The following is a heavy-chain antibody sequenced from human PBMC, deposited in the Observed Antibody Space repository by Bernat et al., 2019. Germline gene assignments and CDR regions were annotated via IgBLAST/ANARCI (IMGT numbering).Heavy chain of an antibody. CDR2: IYSGGGT. V-gene: IGHV3-66*01. Sequence: EVQLVESGGGLVQPGGSLRLSCAASGFTVSSNYMSWVRQAPGKGLEWVSVIYSGGGTYCAGSVKGTFTISRDNSKNTLYLQMHSLRAEDTAVYYCARILTLAAAGTGLYYGMDVWGQGTTVTVSS. CDR3: ARILTLAAAGTGLYYGMDV. D-gene: IGHD6-13*01. J-gene: IGHJ6*02. CDR1: GFTVSSNY.